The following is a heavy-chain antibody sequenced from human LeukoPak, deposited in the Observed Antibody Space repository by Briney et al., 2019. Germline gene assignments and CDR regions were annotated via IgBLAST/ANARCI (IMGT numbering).Heavy chain of an antibody. V-gene: IGHV3-33*06. J-gene: IGHJ4*02. CDR1: GFTFSNFG. CDR3: AKDSSTSCHD. D-gene: IGHD2-2*01. CDR2: IWNDGSHK. Sequence: PGRSLRLSCAASGFTFSNFGVHWVRQAPGKGLEWVAVIWNDGSHKYYDDSVKGRFTISRDNSKSTLYLQMNNVRAEDTAVYYCAKDSSTSCHDWGQGTLVTVSS.